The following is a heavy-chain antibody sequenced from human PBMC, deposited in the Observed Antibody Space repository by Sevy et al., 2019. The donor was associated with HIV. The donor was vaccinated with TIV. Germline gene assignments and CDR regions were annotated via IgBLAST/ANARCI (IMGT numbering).Heavy chain of an antibody. CDR3: ARDVGATTKSQWLTEYYFDY. D-gene: IGHD6-19*01. CDR2: ISYDGSNK. Sequence: GGSLRLSCAASGFTFSSYAMHWVRQAPGKGLEWVAVISYDGSNKYYADSVKGRFTISRDNSKRTLYLQMNGLRAEDTAVYYCARDVGATTKSQWLTEYYFDYWGQGTLVTVSS. V-gene: IGHV3-30-3*01. J-gene: IGHJ4*02. CDR1: GFTFSSYA.